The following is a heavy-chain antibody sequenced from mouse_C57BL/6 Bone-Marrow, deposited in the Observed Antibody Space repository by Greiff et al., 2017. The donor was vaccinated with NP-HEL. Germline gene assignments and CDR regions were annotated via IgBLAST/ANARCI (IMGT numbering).Heavy chain of an antibody. CDR2: IDPSDSYT. J-gene: IGHJ3*01. Sequence: QVQLQQPGAELVRPGTSVKLSCKASGYTFTSYWMHWVKQRPGQGLEWIGVIDPSDSYTNYNQKFKGKATLTVDTSSSTAYMQLSSLTSEDSAVYYCARWDYDAWFAYWGQGTLVTVSA. D-gene: IGHD2-4*01. CDR1: GYTFTSYW. V-gene: IGHV1-59*01. CDR3: ARWDYDAWFAY.